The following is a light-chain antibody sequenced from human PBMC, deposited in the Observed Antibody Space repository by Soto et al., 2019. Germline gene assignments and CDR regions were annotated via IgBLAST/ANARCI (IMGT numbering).Light chain of an antibody. CDR2: DVT. CDR1: SSDIGTYNF. CDR3: ATWDDSLNGLV. J-gene: IGLJ3*02. V-gene: IGLV2-11*01. Sequence: QSVLTQPRSVSGSPGQSVTFSCIGTSSDIGTYNFVSWYQQNPGKAPKLLIYDVTKRPSGVPDRFSGSKSGNTASLTISGLQSEDEADYHCATWDDSLNGLVFGGGTKVTVL.